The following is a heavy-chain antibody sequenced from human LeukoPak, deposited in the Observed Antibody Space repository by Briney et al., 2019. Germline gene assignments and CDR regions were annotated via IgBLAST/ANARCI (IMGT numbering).Heavy chain of an antibody. D-gene: IGHD3-22*01. J-gene: IGHJ4*02. CDR3: ARGDSSGYYHGDY. CDR2: IIPIFGTA. V-gene: IGHV1-69*05. CDR1: GGTFISYA. Sequence: SVKVSCKASGGTFISYAIRWVRQAPGQGVEWMGGIIPIFGTANVAQKFQGRVTITTDESTSTAYMELSSLRSEDTAVYYCARGDSSGYYHGDYWGQGTLVTVS.